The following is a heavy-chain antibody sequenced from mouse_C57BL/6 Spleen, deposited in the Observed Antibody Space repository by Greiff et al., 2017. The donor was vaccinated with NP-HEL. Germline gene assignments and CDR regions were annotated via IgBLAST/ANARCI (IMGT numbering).Heavy chain of an antibody. CDR2: IDPSDSYT. D-gene: IGHD4-1*01. CDR1: GYTFTSYW. V-gene: IGHV1-69*01. J-gene: IGHJ2*01. CDR3: ARSDWSLYYFDY. Sequence: QVQLQQPGAELVMPGGSVTLSCKASGYTFTSYWMHWVKQRPGQGLEWIGEIDPSDSYTNYNQKFKGKSTLTVDKSSSTAYMQLSSLTSEDSAVYYCARSDWSLYYFDYWGQGTTLTVSS.